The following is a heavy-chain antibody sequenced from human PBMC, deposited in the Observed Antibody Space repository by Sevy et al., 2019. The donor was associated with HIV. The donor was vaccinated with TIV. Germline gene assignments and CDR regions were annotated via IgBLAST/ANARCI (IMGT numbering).Heavy chain of an antibody. CDR1: GGSISSGGYS. CDR3: ARKTFYYYGMDV. CDR2: IYHSGST. V-gene: IGHV4-30-2*01. D-gene: IGHD3-16*01. J-gene: IGHJ6*02. Sequence: SETLSLTCAVSGGSISSGGYSWSWIRQPPGKGLEWIGYIYHSGSTYYNPSLKSRVTISVDRSKNRFSLKLSSLTAADTAVYYCARKTFYYYGMDVWGQGTTVTVSS.